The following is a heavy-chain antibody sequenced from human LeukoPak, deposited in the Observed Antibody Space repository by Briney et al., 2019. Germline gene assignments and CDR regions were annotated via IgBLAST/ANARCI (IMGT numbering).Heavy chain of an antibody. CDR1: GFTFTSSA. V-gene: IGHV1-58*02. J-gene: IGHJ4*02. D-gene: IGHD1-26*01. CDR3: AAEVGATMTVDY. Sequence: ASVKVSCKASGFTFTSSAMQWVRQARGQRLEWIGWIVVGSGNTNYAQKFQERVTITRDMSTSTAYMELSSLRSEDTAVYYCAAEVGATMTVDYWGQGTLVTVSS. CDR2: IVVGSGNT.